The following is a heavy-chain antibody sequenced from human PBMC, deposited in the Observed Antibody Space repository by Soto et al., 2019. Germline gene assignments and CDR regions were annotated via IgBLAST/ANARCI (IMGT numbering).Heavy chain of an antibody. Sequence: EVQLVESGGGLVQPGGSLRLSCAASGFTFSSYWMTWVRQAPGKGLEWVANIKQDGSEKYYVDSVKGRFTISRDNAKNTLYLKMNSLRAEDTAVYYCATLPYSSGWYCWGQGTLVTVSS. CDR3: ATLPYSSGWYC. CDR2: IKQDGSEK. D-gene: IGHD6-13*01. J-gene: IGHJ4*02. V-gene: IGHV3-7*02. CDR1: GFTFSSYW.